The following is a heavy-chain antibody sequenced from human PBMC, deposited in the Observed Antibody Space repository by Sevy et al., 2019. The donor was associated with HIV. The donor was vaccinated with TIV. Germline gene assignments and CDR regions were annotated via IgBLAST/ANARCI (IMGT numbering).Heavy chain of an antibody. J-gene: IGHJ4*02. CDR2: INSDGSST. Sequence: GGSLRLSCAASGFTFSSYWMHWVRQAPGKGLVWVSRINSDGSSTNYADSVKGRFTISRDNAKNTLYLKVNSRRAEDTAVYYCARDKTLFDYWGQGTLVTVSS. V-gene: IGHV3-74*01. CDR1: GFTFSSYW. CDR3: ARDKTLFDY.